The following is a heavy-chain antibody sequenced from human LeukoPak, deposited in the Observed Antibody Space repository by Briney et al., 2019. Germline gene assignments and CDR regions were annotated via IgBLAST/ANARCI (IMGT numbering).Heavy chain of an antibody. D-gene: IGHD4-23*01. V-gene: IGHV3-21*01. CDR1: GFTFSSYS. Sequence: GGSLRLSCVASGFTFSSYSMNWVRQAPGKGLEWVSSINSSSGYIYYADSVKGRFTISRDNAKNSLYLQMNSLRAEDTAVYYCARSPDYGGNSVDYWGQGTLVTVSS. J-gene: IGHJ4*02. CDR3: ARSPDYGGNSVDY. CDR2: INSSSGYI.